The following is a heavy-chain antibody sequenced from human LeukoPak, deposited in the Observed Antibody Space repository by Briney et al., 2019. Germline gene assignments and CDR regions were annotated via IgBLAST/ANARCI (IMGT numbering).Heavy chain of an antibody. Sequence: GGSLRLSCAASGLTFSGTYMSWIRQAPGKGLEWVSYISSSGTYAEYADSVKGRFTISKDNAKNALYLQMNSLRGEDTAVYYCVRAIGGGPGGHFDYWGQGTLVTVSS. D-gene: IGHD4-23*01. J-gene: IGHJ4*02. V-gene: IGHV3-11*05. CDR1: GLTFSGTY. CDR3: VRAIGGGPGGHFDY. CDR2: ISSSGTYA.